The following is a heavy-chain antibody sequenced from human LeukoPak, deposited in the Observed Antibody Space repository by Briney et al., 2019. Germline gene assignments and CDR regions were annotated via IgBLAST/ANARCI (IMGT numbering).Heavy chain of an antibody. CDR3: VHLHDDYGDYVFDY. J-gene: IGHJ4*02. V-gene: IGHV4-34*01. CDR1: GGSFSGYY. CDR2: INHSGST. Sequence: SETLSLTCAVYGGSFSGYYWSWIRQPPGKGLEWIGEINHSGSTNYNPSLKGRVTISVDTSKNQFSLKLSPVTAADTAVYYCVHLHDDYGDYVFDYWGQGTLVTVSS. D-gene: IGHD4-17*01.